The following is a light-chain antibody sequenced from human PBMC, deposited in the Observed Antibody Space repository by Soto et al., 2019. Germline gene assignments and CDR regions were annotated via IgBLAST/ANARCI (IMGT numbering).Light chain of an antibody. V-gene: IGKV3-15*01. CDR3: QQYNNWPWT. CDR1: QSVSSN. CDR2: GAS. Sequence: EIVMTQSPVTLSVSPGERATLSCRASQSVSSNFAWYQQKPGQAPRLLIYGASTRATGIPGRFSGSESGTEFTLTISSLQSEDFAVYYCQQYNNWPWTFGQGTKVEIK. J-gene: IGKJ1*01.